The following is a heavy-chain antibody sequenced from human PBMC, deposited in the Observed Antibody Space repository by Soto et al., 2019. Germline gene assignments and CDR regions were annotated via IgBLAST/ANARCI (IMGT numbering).Heavy chain of an antibody. CDR1: GDSVSTDRAS. CDR3: ARALGAFEGYFDY. V-gene: IGHV6-1*01. J-gene: IGHJ4*02. CDR2: TYYRSRWFS. Sequence: PSQTLSLTCAISGDSVSTDRASWNWFRQSPSRGLEWLGRTYYRSRWFSDYAVSVKSRMSINSDTSKNQFFLQLNSVTPEDTAVYYCARALGAFEGYFDYWGQGILVTVSS. D-gene: IGHD2-15*01.